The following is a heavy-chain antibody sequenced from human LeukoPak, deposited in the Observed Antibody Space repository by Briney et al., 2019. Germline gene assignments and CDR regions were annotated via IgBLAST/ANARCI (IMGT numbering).Heavy chain of an antibody. CDR1: GGSISGVAYF. D-gene: IGHD5-18*01. Sequence: SETLSLTFTVSGGSISGVAYFWSWIGQHPGTGLEWIGYIYYSGSPYYNPSLKTLVPISIDSPKNQVSLNLSSVTAADTAVYSCERDWCSYGFDYWGQGTLVTVSS. CDR3: ERDWCSYGFDY. V-gene: IGHV4-31*01. CDR2: IYYSGSP. J-gene: IGHJ4*02.